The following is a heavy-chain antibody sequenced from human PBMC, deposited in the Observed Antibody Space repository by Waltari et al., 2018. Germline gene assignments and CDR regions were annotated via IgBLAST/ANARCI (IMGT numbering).Heavy chain of an antibody. V-gene: IGHV4-59*01. Sequence: QVQLQESGPGLVKPSETLSLTCTVSGGSISSYYWSWIRQPPGKGLEWIGYIYYSGSTNYNPSLKSRVTISVDTSKNQFSLKLSSVTAADTAVYYCACTSGENYGGNLIDYWGQGTLVTVSS. D-gene: IGHD4-17*01. CDR1: GGSISSYY. J-gene: IGHJ4*02. CDR2: IYYSGST. CDR3: ACTSGENYGGNLIDY.